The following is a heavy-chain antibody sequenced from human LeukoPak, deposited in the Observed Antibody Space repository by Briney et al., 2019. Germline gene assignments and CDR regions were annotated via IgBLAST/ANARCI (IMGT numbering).Heavy chain of an antibody. Sequence: GESLRLSCAASGFTFSSYAMQWIRQAPGKGLEWVSGISTSGDSTYYADSVKGRFTISRDNSKNTLYLQMNSLRAEDTAVYYCAKYVTAKGPPYALDVWGQGTTVTVSS. CDR2: ISTSGDST. D-gene: IGHD1-14*01. CDR3: AKYVTAKGPPYALDV. V-gene: IGHV3-23*01. CDR1: GFTFSSYA. J-gene: IGHJ6*02.